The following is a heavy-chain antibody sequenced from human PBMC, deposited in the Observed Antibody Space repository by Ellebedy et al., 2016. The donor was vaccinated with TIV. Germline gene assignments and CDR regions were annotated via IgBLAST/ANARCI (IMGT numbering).Heavy chain of an antibody. J-gene: IGHJ3*02. CDR2: ISSSSSYI. V-gene: IGHV3-21*04. D-gene: IGHD6-13*01. CDR1: GFTFSSYS. CDR3: AKEKQQSVRGAFDI. Sequence: GESLKISCAASGFTFSSYSMNWVRQAPGKGLEWVSSISSSSSYIYYADSVKGRFTISRDNAKNSLYLQMNSLRAEDTAVYYCAKEKQQSVRGAFDIWGQGTMVTVSS.